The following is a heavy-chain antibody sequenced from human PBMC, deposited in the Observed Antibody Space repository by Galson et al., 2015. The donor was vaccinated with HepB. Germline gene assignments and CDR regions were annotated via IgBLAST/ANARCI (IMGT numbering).Heavy chain of an antibody. V-gene: IGHV4-4*02. CDR3: VRGELIEGFDP. CDR2: IYHRGNT. Sequence: TLSLTCAVSGDSISSSDWWSWVRQPPGKGLEWIGEIYHRGNTNYNPSLKSRVPISIDKSKNHFSLNLSSVTAADTAVYYCVRGELIEGFDPWGQGTLVTVSS. CDR1: GDSISSSDW. D-gene: IGHD1-7*01. J-gene: IGHJ5*02.